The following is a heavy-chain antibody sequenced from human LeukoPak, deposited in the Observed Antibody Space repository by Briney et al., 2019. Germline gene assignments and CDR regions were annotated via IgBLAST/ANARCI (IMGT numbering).Heavy chain of an antibody. CDR3: ARAIAAAGRADSY. D-gene: IGHD6-13*01. Sequence: GGSLRLSCAASGFTFSSYSMNWVRQAPGKGLEWVSSISSSSSYIYYADSVKGRFTISRDNAKNSLYLQMNSLRAEDTAVYYCARAIAAAGRADSYWGQGALVTVSS. CDR1: GFTFSSYS. CDR2: ISSSSSYI. V-gene: IGHV3-21*01. J-gene: IGHJ4*02.